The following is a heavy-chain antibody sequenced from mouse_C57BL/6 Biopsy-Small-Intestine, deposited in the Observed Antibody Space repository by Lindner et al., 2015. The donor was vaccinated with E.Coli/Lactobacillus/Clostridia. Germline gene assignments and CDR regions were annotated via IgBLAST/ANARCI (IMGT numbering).Heavy chain of an antibody. CDR1: GYTFTNYW. CDR3: ARWGDGYPYYAMDY. CDR2: IYPGGGYT. J-gene: IGHJ4*01. V-gene: IGHV1-63*01. Sequence: LQESGAELVRPGTSVKVSCKASGYTFTNYWIGWAKQRPGHGLEWIGDIYPGGGYTNYNEKFKGKATLTADKSSSTAYMQFSSLTSEDSAIYYCARWGDGYPYYAMDYWGQGTSVTVSS. D-gene: IGHD2-3*01.